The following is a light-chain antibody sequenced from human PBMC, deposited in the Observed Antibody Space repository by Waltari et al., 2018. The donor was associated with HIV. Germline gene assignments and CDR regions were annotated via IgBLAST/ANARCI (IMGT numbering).Light chain of an antibody. CDR2: TNN. Sequence: QSVLTQPPSASETPGQRVTISCSGSTSNIGSNTVNWYQQLPGTAPKLLIYTNNQRPSGVPYRFSGSKYGTSASLAISGLQSEDEAHYYCAAWDDSVNGWVFGGGTKLTVL. J-gene: IGLJ3*02. CDR1: TSNIGSNT. V-gene: IGLV1-44*01. CDR3: AAWDDSVNGWV.